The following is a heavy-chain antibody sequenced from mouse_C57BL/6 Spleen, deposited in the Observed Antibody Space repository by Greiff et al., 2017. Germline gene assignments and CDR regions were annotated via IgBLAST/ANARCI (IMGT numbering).Heavy chain of an antibody. J-gene: IGHJ1*03. CDR2: IYPGDGDT. CDR3: ARAYQYDGSRYWSFDV. CDR1: GYAFSSYS. Sequence: VQLQQSGAELVKPGASVKISCKASGYAFSSYSMNWVKQRPGQGLEWIGQIYPGDGDTNYNGKFKGKATLTADKSSSTAYMQLGSLTSEDSAFYFCARAYQYDGSRYWSFDVWGTGTTVTVSS. V-gene: IGHV1-80*01. D-gene: IGHD1-1*01.